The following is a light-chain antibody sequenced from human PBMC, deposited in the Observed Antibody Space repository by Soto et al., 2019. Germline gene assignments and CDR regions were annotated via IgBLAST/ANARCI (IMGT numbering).Light chain of an antibody. CDR1: QSVSSD. J-gene: IGKJ1*01. Sequence: IVMTQSPANISTSPGQTTHLSCRASQSVSSDLAWYHKKPGQAPRILIYGASTRATGIPARFSGSGSGTEFNLTINRLQSEDFAVYYCQQYNNWPRTFGQGTKLDIK. CDR2: GAS. V-gene: IGKV3-15*01. CDR3: QQYNNWPRT.